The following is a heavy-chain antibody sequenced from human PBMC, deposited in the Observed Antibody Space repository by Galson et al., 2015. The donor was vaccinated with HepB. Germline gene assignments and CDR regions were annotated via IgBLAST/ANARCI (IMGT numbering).Heavy chain of an antibody. V-gene: IGHV5-51*01. CDR2: IYPADSDT. CDR1: LNTSTNYW. J-gene: IGHJ6*02. D-gene: IGHD5-24*01. CDR3: ARQKMSTIARSLNGYYGLDV. Sequence: QSGAEVKKAGESLKISCKGSLNTSTNYWIAWVRQKPGKGLESMGVIYPADSDTRYSPSFQGRVTISADKSTNIVYLEWSSLKASDTAMYYCARQKMSTIARSLNGYYGLDVWGQGTTVTVSS.